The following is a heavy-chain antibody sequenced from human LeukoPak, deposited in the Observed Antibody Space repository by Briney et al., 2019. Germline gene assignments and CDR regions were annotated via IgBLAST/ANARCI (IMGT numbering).Heavy chain of an antibody. Sequence: PSQTLSLTCTVSGGSISSGSYYWSWIRQPAGKGLEWIGRIYTSGSTNYNPSLKSRVTISVDTSKNQFSLKLSSVTAADTAVYYCARVGEGAIYYYYYYYMDVWGKGTTVTISS. CDR3: ARVGEGAIYYYYYYYMDV. CDR2: IYTSGST. J-gene: IGHJ6*03. V-gene: IGHV4-61*02. CDR1: GGSISSGSYY. D-gene: IGHD1-26*01.